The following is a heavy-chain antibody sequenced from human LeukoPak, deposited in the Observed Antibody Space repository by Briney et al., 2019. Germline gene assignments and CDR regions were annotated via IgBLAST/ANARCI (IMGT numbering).Heavy chain of an antibody. Sequence: SVKVSCKASGGTFSSYAISWVRQAPGQGLEWMGGIIPIFGTANYAQKFQGRVTITADESTSTAYMELSSLRSEDTAVYYCAREGRATAMATGGVNWFDPWGQGTLVTVSS. CDR1: GGTFSSYA. CDR2: IIPIFGTA. CDR3: AREGRATAMATGGVNWFDP. D-gene: IGHD5-18*01. J-gene: IGHJ5*02. V-gene: IGHV1-69*13.